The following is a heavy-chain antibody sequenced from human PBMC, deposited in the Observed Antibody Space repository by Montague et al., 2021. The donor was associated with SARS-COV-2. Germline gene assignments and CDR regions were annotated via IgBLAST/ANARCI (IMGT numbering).Heavy chain of an antibody. CDR3: AILPSSITIFGVVQGYYFDD. CDR2: KYYSGST. V-gene: IGHV4-39*01. CDR1: GASISSRSYY. Sequence: SETLSLTCTVSGASISSRSYYWGWIRQPPGKGLEWIGFKYYSGSTYYNPTLKSRVTISVDTSKRQFSLKLSSVTAADTAVYYCAILPSSITIFGVVQGYYFDDWSQGTWVTVSP. J-gene: IGHJ4*02. D-gene: IGHD3-3*01.